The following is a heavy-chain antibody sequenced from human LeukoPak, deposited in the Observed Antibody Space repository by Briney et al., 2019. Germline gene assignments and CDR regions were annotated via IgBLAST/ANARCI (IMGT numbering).Heavy chain of an antibody. V-gene: IGHV4-34*01. CDR1: GGSFSGYY. D-gene: IGHD3-10*01. Sequence: PSETLSLTCAVYGGSFSGYYWSWIRQPPGKGLEWIGEINHSGSTNYNPSLKSRVTISVDTSKNQFSLKLSSVTAADTAVYYCARAERGPYYYGSGSYSRWGQGTLVTVSS. CDR2: INHSGST. CDR3: ARAERGPYYYGSGSYSR. J-gene: IGHJ4*02.